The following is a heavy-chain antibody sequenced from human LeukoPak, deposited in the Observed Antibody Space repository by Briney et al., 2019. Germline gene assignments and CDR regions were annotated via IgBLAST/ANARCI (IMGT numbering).Heavy chain of an antibody. CDR2: ISYDGSNK. CDR1: GFTFSSYW. V-gene: IGHV3-30*14. CDR3: ARENPPYYYGSSRER. J-gene: IGHJ4*02. D-gene: IGHD3-10*01. Sequence: GGSLRLSCAASGFTFSSYWMSWVRQAPGKGLEWVAVISYDGSNKYFADSVKGRFTISRDNSKNTLYLQMNSLRAEDTAVYYCARENPPYYYGSSRERWGQGTLVTVSS.